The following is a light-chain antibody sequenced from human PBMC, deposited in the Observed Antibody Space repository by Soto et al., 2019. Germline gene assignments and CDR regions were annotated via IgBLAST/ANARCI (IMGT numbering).Light chain of an antibody. V-gene: IGKV1-5*03. Sequence: DIQFIQFPSTLSASVGDSVIITCRASQSISSWLAWYQQKPGKVPKLLYKSSNLESGVPSRFSGSGSGTEFTLTISSLQPDDFATYYCQQYDNFPLTFGGGTKVDIK. CDR3: QQYDNFPLT. J-gene: IGKJ4*01. CDR2: KSS. CDR1: QSISSW.